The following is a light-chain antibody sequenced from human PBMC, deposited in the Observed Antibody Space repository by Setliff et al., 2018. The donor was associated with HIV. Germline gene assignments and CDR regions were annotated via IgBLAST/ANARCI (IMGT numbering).Light chain of an antibody. V-gene: IGLV2-14*01. CDR1: SSDVGGYDL. CDR3: CSYTDSRIVV. CDR2: EVS. J-gene: IGLJ2*01. Sequence: QSALAQPASVSGSPGQSITISCNGTSSDVGGYDLVSWYQQHPGKVPKIMIYEVSNRPSGVSNRFSGSKSGNTASLTISGLQAEDEADYYCCSYTDSRIVVFGGGTKVTVL.